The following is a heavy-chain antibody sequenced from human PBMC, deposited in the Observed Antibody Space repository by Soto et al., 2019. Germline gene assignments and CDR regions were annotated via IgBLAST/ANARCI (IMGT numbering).Heavy chain of an antibody. J-gene: IGHJ6*02. V-gene: IGHV1-18*04. D-gene: IGHD5-12*01. Sequence: QVQLVQSGAEVKKPGASVKVSCKASGYTFTSYGISWVRQAPGQGLEWMGWISAYNGNTNYAQKLQGRVTMTTDTSTSTAYRDLGSLRSDDTAVYYCARDSLATMIFDYYYYGMDVWGQGTTVTVSS. CDR3: ARDSLATMIFDYYYYGMDV. CDR1: GYTFTSYG. CDR2: ISAYNGNT.